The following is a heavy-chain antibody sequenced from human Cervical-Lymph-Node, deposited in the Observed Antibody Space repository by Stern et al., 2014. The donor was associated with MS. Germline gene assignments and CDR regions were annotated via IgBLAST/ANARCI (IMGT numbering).Heavy chain of an antibody. J-gene: IGHJ4*02. CDR3: ARSYSSSWSYYFDY. CDR2: IYHSGST. D-gene: IGHD6-13*01. CDR1: GYSISSGYY. V-gene: IGHV4-38-2*02. Sequence: VQLVESGPGLVKPSETLSLTCTVSGYSISSGYYWGWIRQPPGKGLEWIGSIYHSGSTYYNPSLKSRVTISVDTSKNHFPRKLSSVTAADTAVYYCARSYSSSWSYYFDYWGQGTLVTVSS.